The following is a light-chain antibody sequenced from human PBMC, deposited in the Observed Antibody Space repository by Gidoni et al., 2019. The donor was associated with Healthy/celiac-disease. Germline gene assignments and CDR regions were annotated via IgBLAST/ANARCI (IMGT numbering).Light chain of an antibody. CDR2: EGS. Sequence: QSALTQPASVSASPGQSITISCNGTSSDVGSYNLVSWYQQHPGKAPKLMIYEGSKRPSGVSNRFSGSKSGNTASLTISGLQAEDEADYYCCSYAGSSTFVVFGGGTKLTVL. CDR1: SSDVGSYNL. J-gene: IGLJ2*01. V-gene: IGLV2-23*03. CDR3: CSYAGSSTFVV.